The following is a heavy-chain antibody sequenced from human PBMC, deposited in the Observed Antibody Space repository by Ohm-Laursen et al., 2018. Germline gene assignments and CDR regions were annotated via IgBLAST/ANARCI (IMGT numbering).Heavy chain of an antibody. V-gene: IGHV4-4*07. Sequence: GTLSLTCTVSGGSISSYYWSWIRQPAGKGLEWIGRIYTSGSTNYNPSLKSRVTMSVDTSKNQFSLKLSSVTAADTAVYYCARGIPYYDFWSGYSYYFDYWGQGTLVTVSS. D-gene: IGHD3-3*01. CDR2: IYTSGST. J-gene: IGHJ4*02. CDR3: ARGIPYYDFWSGYSYYFDY. CDR1: GGSISSYY.